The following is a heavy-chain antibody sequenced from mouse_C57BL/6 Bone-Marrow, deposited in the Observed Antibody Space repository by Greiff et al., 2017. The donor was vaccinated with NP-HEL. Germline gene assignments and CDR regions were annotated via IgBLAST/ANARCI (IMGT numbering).Heavy chain of an antibody. D-gene: IGHD3-2*02. Sequence: QVQLQQSGAELARPGASVKLSCKASGYTFTSYGISWVKQRTGQGLEWIGEIYPRSGHTYYNEKFKGKATLTADKSSSTAYMELRSLTSEDSAVYFCASLTAQAVYYAMDYWGQGTSVTVSS. V-gene: IGHV1-81*01. J-gene: IGHJ4*01. CDR2: IYPRSGHT. CDR1: GYTFTSYG. CDR3: ASLTAQAVYYAMDY.